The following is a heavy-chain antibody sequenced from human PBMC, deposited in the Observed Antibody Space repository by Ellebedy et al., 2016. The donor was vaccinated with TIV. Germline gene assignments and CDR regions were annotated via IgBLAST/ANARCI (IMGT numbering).Heavy chain of an antibody. J-gene: IGHJ2*01. Sequence: AASVKVSCKASGYTFTDYYMHWVRQAPGQGLEWMGWISPNSGGTNYAQKFQGRVTMTRDTSISTAYMELSRLRSDDTAVYYCARDSGANFLGLSFGLWGRGTLVTVSS. D-gene: IGHD4/OR15-4a*01. CDR1: GYTFTDYY. CDR2: ISPNSGGT. V-gene: IGHV1-2*02. CDR3: ARDSGANFLGLSFGL.